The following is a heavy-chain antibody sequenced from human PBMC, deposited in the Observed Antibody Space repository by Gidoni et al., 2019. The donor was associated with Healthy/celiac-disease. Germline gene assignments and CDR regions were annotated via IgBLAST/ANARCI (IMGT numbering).Heavy chain of an antibody. CDR2: IYYSGST. Sequence: QVQLQESGPGLVKPSETLSLTCTVSGGSISSYYWSWIRQPPGKGLEWIGYIYYSGSTNYNPSLKSRVTISVDTSKNQFSLKLSSVTAADTAVYYCARAGSWQWLSIDYWGQGTLVTVSS. V-gene: IGHV4-59*01. CDR1: GGSISSYY. J-gene: IGHJ4*02. D-gene: IGHD6-19*01. CDR3: ARAGSWQWLSIDY.